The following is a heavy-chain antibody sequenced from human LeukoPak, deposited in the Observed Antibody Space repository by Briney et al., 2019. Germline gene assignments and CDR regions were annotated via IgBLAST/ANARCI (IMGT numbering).Heavy chain of an antibody. CDR2: IYYSGST. D-gene: IGHD3-10*01. Sequence: KPSETLSLTCTVSGGSISSYYWGWIRQPPGKGLEWIGSIYYSGSTYYNPSLKSRVTISVHTSKNQFSLKLSSVTAADTAVYYCARGNVLLWFGELRSYYFDYWGQGTLVTVSS. J-gene: IGHJ4*02. CDR1: GGSISSYY. V-gene: IGHV4-39*01. CDR3: ARGNVLLWFGELRSYYFDY.